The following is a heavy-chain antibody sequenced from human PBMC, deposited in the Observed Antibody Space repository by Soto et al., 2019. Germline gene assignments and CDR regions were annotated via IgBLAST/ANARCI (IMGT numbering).Heavy chain of an antibody. Sequence: SETLSLTCAVYGGSFSGYYWSWIRQPPGKGLEWIGEINHSGSTNYNPSLKSRVTISVDTSKNQFSLKLSSVTAADTAVYYCARGLGYSYGYASFDYWGQGTLVTVSS. V-gene: IGHV4-34*01. D-gene: IGHD5-18*01. J-gene: IGHJ4*02. CDR3: ARGLGYSYGYASFDY. CDR2: INHSGST. CDR1: GGSFSGYY.